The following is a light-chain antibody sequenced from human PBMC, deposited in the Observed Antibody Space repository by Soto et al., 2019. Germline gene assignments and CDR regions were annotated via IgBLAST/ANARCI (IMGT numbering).Light chain of an antibody. V-gene: IGKV3-15*01. CDR3: QQYNNWPRT. CDR2: GAS. CDR1: QSVSSN. Sequence: EIVKISFPAVLFVSTGERATLSCRASQSVSSNLAWYQQKPGQAPRLLIYGASTRATGIPARFSGSGSGTEFTLTISSLQSEDFAVYYCQQYNNWPRTFGQGTKVDIK. J-gene: IGKJ1*01.